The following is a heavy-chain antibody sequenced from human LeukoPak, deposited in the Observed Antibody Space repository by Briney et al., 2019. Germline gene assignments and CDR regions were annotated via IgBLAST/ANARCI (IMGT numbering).Heavy chain of an antibody. J-gene: IGHJ4*02. V-gene: IGHV3-7*04. D-gene: IGHD1-26*01. CDR1: GFTFSTYW. Sequence: GGSLRLSCAASGFTFSTYWMSWVRQAPGKGLEWVANINHDGSDKNYVDSVKGRFTISRDNAKNSLYLQMNSLRAEDTAVYYCAGDMYSGSYYGVNYWGQGTLVTVSS. CDR3: AGDMYSGSYYGVNY. CDR2: INHDGSDK.